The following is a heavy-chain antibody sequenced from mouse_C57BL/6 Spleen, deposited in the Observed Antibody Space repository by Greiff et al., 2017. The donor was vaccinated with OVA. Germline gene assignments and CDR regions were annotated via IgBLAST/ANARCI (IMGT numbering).Heavy chain of an antibody. CDR3: ARGGSGGYSYYFDY. D-gene: IGHD2-3*01. CDR2: ISDGGGYT. CDR1: GFTFSSYA. Sequence: EVKLVESGGGLVKPGGSLKLSCAASGFTFSSYAMSWVRQTPEKRLEWVATISDGGGYTYYPDNVKGRFTISRDNAKNNLYLQMSHLKSEDTAMYYCARGGSGGYSYYFDYWGQGTTLTVSS. V-gene: IGHV5-4*03. J-gene: IGHJ2*01.